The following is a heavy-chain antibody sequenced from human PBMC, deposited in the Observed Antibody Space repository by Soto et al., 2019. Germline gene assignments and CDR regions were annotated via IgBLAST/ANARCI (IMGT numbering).Heavy chain of an antibody. Sequence: PSETLSLTCTVSGGSISSYYWSWIRQPPGKGLEWIGYIYYSGSTNYNPSLKSRVTISVDTSKNQFSLKLSSVTAADTAVYYCARERESGDRSGYYGFFDYWGQGTLVTVSS. CDR1: GGSISSYY. D-gene: IGHD3-22*01. CDR2: IYYSGST. J-gene: IGHJ4*02. CDR3: ARERESGDRSGYYGFFDY. V-gene: IGHV4-59*01.